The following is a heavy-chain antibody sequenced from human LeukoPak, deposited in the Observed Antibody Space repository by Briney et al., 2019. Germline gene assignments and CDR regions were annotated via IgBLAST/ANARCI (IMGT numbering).Heavy chain of an antibody. V-gene: IGHV1-3*01. CDR2: INAGNGNT. D-gene: IGHD3-3*01. J-gene: IGHJ6*02. Sequence: GASVKVSCKASGYTFTSYYMHWVRQAPGQRLEWMGWINAGNGNTKYSQKFQGRVTITRDTSASTAYMELSSLRSEDTAVYYCARDPESSFLEYGMDVWGQGTTVTVSS. CDR3: ARDPESSFLEYGMDV. CDR1: GYTFTSYY.